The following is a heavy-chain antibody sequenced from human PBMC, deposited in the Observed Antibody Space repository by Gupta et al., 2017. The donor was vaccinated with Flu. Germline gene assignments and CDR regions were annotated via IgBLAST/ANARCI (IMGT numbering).Heavy chain of an antibody. D-gene: IGHD6-19*01. CDR2: INPNSGGT. CDR1: GYTFTGYY. CDR3: ARDSEPIHSSGWPDIDY. Sequence: QVQLVQSGAEVKKPGASVKVSCKASGYTFTGYYMHWVRQAPGQGLEWMGWINPNSGGTNYAQKFQGRVTMTRDTSISTAYMELSRLRSDDTAVYYCARDSEPIHSSGWPDIDYWGQGTLVTVSS. J-gene: IGHJ4*02. V-gene: IGHV1-2*02.